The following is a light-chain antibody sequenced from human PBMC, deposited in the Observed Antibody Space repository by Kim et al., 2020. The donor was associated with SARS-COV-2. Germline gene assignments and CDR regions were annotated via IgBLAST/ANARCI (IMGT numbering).Light chain of an antibody. CDR2: AAS. CDR1: RGNSNY. CDR3: QKYNSAPRT. Sequence: ASVGDRVTVTCRASRGNSNYLAWYQQKPGKVPKLLIYAASTLQSGVPSRFSGSGSGTDFTHTVSSLQPEDVATYYCQKYNSAPRTFGQGTKVDIK. J-gene: IGKJ1*01. V-gene: IGKV1-27*01.